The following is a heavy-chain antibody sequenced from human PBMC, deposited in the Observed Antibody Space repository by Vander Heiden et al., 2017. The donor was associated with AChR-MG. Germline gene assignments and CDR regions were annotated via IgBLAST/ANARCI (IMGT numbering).Heavy chain of an antibody. D-gene: IGHD2-2*01. CDR3: AKFRKAGVGSSTSLVDY. V-gene: IGHV3-23*01. Sequence: EVQLLESGGGLVQPGGSLRLPCAASGFSFSSYAMSWVRQAPGKGLDWVSAISGSGGSTYYADSVKGRFTISRDNSKNTLYLQMNSLRAEDTAVYYCAKFRKAGVGSSTSLVDYWGQGTLVTVSS. CDR1: GFSFSSYA. CDR2: ISGSGGST. J-gene: IGHJ4*02.